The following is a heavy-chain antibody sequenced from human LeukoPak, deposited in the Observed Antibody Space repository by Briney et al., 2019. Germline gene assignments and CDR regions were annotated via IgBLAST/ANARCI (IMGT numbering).Heavy chain of an antibody. Sequence: GASVKVSCKASGGTFSSYAISWVRQAPGQGLEWMGRIIPILGIANYAQKFQGRVTITADKPTSTAYMELSSLRSEDTAVYYCARRSPYSSGWYDGDYWGQGTLVTVSS. CDR3: ARRSPYSSGWYDGDY. D-gene: IGHD6-19*01. CDR2: IIPILGIA. V-gene: IGHV1-69*04. CDR1: GGTFSSYA. J-gene: IGHJ4*02.